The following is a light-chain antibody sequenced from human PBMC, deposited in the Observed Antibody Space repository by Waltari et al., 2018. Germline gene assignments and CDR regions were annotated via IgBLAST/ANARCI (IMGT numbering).Light chain of an antibody. Sequence: QSALTQPASVSGSPGQSITISCTGTSSDVGSYNLVSWYQQHPGKAPKLMIYEVSKRPSGISNRFSGSKSGNTASLTISGLQAEDEADYYCCSYAGSSSFYVFGAGTTVTVL. J-gene: IGLJ1*01. V-gene: IGLV2-23*02. CDR1: SSDVGSYNL. CDR3: CSYAGSSSFYV. CDR2: EVS.